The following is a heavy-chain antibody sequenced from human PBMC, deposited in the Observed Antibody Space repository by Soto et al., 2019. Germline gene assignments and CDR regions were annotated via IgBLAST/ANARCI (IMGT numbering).Heavy chain of an antibody. CDR1: GGSISSYY. V-gene: IGHV4-59*01. CDR3: ARDSSGWYFFDY. D-gene: IGHD6-19*01. J-gene: IGHJ4*02. CDR2: IYYSGST. Sequence: TSETLSLTCTVSGGSISSYYWSWIRQPPGKGLEWIGYIYYSGSTNYNPSLKSRVTISVDTSKNQFSLKLSSVTAADTAVYYCARDSSGWYFFDYWGQETLVNVSS.